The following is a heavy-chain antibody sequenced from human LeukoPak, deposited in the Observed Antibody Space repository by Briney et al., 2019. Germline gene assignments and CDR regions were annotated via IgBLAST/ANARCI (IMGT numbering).Heavy chain of an antibody. CDR3: ARTFAAAHIDY. V-gene: IGHV3-74*01. D-gene: IGHD2-15*01. CDR1: GFTFSGYW. CDR2: IKSDGSST. Sequence: GGSLRLSCAASGFTFSGYWMHWVRQAPGKGLVWVSRIKSDGSSTTYADSVKGRFTISRDNAKNTLYLEMNSLRAEDTAVYYCARTFAAAHIDYWGQGALVTVSS. J-gene: IGHJ4*02.